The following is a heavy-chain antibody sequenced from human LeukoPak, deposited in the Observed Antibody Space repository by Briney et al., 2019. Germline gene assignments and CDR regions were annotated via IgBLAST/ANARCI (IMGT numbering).Heavy chain of an antibody. V-gene: IGHV3-30*18. CDR2: ISYDGTNK. J-gene: IGHJ3*02. CDR3: AKDYDSSGWAAFDN. D-gene: IGHD3-22*01. Sequence: GRSLRLSCAASGFTFRSYAMHWVRQAPGKGLEWVAVISYDGTNKYYTDSVQGRFTISRDNSKNTLYLQMDSLRAEDTAVYYCAKDYDSSGWAAFDNWGQGTMVTVSS. CDR1: GFTFRSYA.